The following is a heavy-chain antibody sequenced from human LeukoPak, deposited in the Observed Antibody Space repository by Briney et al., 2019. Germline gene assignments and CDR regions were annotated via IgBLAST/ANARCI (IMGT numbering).Heavy chain of an antibody. CDR3: ARGGSSWYSGAFDV. V-gene: IGHV1-69*13. J-gene: IGHJ3*01. CDR2: IIPIFGTA. D-gene: IGHD6-13*01. CDR1: GGTFSSYA. Sequence: GASVKVSCKASGGTFSSYAISWVRQAPGQGLEWMGGIIPIFGTANYAQKFQGRVTITADESTSTAYMELSSLRSEDTAVYYCARGGSSWYSGAFDVWGQGTMVTVSS.